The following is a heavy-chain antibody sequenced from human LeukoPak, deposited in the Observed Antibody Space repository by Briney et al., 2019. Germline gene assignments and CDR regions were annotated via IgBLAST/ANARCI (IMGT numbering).Heavy chain of an antibody. CDR1: GFTFNSYS. CDR3: ARDYGGSSPFDY. Sequence: GGSLRLSCAASGFTFNSYSMNWFRQAPGKGLEWVSSISSSSRFIYYADSVKGRFTISRDNAKNSLYLQMTSLRAADTAVYYCARDYGGSSPFDYWGQGTLVTVSS. CDR2: ISSSSRFI. J-gene: IGHJ4*02. D-gene: IGHD4-23*01. V-gene: IGHV3-21*01.